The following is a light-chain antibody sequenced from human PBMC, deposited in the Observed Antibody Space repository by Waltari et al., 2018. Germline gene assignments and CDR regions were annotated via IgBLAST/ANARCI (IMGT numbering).Light chain of an antibody. Sequence: SYELTQAPSVSVSPGQTASITCSGDKLGDKYLNWYQPKPGQSPGLVIYQNSKRRSGIPERFSGSISRKTATLTISAAQAMDEADYYCQAWDSGTVVFGGGTKLTVL. CDR1: KLGDKY. CDR2: QNS. J-gene: IGLJ2*01. V-gene: IGLV3-1*01. CDR3: QAWDSGTVV.